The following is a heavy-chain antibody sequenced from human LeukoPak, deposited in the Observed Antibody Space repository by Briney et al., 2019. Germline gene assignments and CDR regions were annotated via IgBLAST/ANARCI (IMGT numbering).Heavy chain of an antibody. CDR1: GGSFSGYY. D-gene: IGHD3-22*01. CDR2: INHSGST. V-gene: IGHV4-34*01. J-gene: IGHJ4*02. CDR3: ARGSGGGYYDRDDY. Sequence: SETLSLTCAVYGGSFSGYYWSWIRQPPGKGLEWIGEINHSGSTNYNPSLKSRVTISVDTSKNQFSLKLSSVTAADTAVYYCARGSGGGYYDRDDYWGQGTLVTVSS.